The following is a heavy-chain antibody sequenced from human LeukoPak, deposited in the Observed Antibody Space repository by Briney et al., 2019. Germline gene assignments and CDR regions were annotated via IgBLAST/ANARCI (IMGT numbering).Heavy chain of an antibody. CDR3: AKAPITMVRGVIRRKYYYYYYMDV. CDR1: GFIFNGYT. V-gene: IGHV3-23*01. CDR2: ISGSGGST. D-gene: IGHD3-10*01. Sequence: GGSLRLSCEASGFIFNGYTMNWVRQAPGKGLEWVSAISGSGGSTYYADSVKGRFTISRDNSKNTLYLQMNSLRAEDTAVYYCAKAPITMVRGVIRRKYYYYYYMDVWGKGTTVTISS. J-gene: IGHJ6*03.